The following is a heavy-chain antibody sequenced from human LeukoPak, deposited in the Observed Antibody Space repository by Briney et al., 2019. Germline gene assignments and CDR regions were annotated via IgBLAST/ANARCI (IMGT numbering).Heavy chain of an antibody. D-gene: IGHD4-23*01. CDR1: GGSFSGYY. V-gene: IGHV4-34*01. J-gene: IGHJ4*02. CDR3: ARTPYGGHLWIDY. CDR2: INHSGST. Sequence: SETLSLTCAVYGGSFSGYYWSWIRQPPGKGLEWIGEINHSGSTNYNPSLKSRVTISVDTSKNQFSLKLSSVTAADTAVYYCARTPYGGHLWIDYWGQGTLVTVSS.